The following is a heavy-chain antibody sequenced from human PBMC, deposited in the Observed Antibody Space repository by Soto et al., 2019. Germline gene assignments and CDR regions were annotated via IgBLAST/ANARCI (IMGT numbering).Heavy chain of an antibody. CDR1: GGSCSGYY. CDR2: INHSGST. Sequence: SETLSLTCAVYGGSCSGYYWSWIRQPPGKGLEWIGEINHSGSTNYNPSLKSRVTISVDTSKNQFSLKLSSVTAADTAVYYCARRGSVRGYCSGGSCSRWFDPWGQGTLVTVSS. J-gene: IGHJ5*02. CDR3: ARRGSVRGYCSGGSCSRWFDP. D-gene: IGHD2-15*01. V-gene: IGHV4-34*01.